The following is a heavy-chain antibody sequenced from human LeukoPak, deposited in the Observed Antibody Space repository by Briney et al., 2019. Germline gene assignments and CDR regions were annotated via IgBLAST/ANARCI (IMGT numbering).Heavy chain of an antibody. CDR2: MNPNSGNT. D-gene: IGHD3-3*01. V-gene: IGHV1-8*01. CDR3: ARSTYYPQIAIFGVARLKYYYYYGMDV. CDR1: GYTFTSYD. Sequence: ASVKVSCKASGYTFTSYDINWVRQATGQGLEWMGWMNPNSGNTGYAQKFQGRVTMTRNTSISTAYMELSSLRSEDTAVYYCARSTYYPQIAIFGVARLKYYYYYGMDVWGQGTTVTVSS. J-gene: IGHJ6*02.